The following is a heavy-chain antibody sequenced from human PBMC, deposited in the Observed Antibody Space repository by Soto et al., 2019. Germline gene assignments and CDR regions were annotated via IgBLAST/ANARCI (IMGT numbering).Heavy chain of an antibody. J-gene: IGHJ3*02. CDR3: ARDRSSYSSSWKDAFDI. Sequence: ASVKVSCKASGCTFTSYYMHWVRQAPGQGLEWMGIINPSGGSTSYAQKFQGRVTMTRDTSTSTVYMELSSLRSEDTAVYYCARDRSSYSSSWKDAFDIWGQGTMVTVSS. CDR2: INPSGGST. CDR1: GCTFTSYY. D-gene: IGHD6-13*01. V-gene: IGHV1-46*03.